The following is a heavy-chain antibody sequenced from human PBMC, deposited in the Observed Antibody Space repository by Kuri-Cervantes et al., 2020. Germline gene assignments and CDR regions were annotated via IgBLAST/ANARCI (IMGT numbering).Heavy chain of an antibody. CDR2: ISAYNGNT. D-gene: IGHD2-2*01. J-gene: IGHJ6*02. CDR1: GYTFTSYG. CDR3: ARSRYCSSTSCPYYYYYYGMDV. V-gene: IGHV1-18*01. Sequence: GESLKISCKASGYTFTSYGISWVRQAPGQGLEWMGWISAYNGNTNYAQKLQGRVTMTTDTSTSTAYMELRSLRSDDTAVYYCARSRYCSSTSCPYYYYYYGMDVWGQGTTVTVSS.